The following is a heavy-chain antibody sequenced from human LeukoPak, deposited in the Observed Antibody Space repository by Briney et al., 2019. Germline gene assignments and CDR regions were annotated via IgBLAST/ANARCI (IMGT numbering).Heavy chain of an antibody. CDR1: GFTFSDWH. CDR2: IFNSGTTI. J-gene: IGHJ4*02. V-gene: IGHV3-11*01. Sequence: PGGSLRLSCAVSGFTFSDWHMSWIRQAPGKGPEWVSYIFNSGTTIYYADSVKGRFTISRDNAMNSLYLHMNSLRAEDTAVYYCARGLYGLDYWGQGTQVTVSS. D-gene: IGHD4-17*01. CDR3: ARGLYGLDY.